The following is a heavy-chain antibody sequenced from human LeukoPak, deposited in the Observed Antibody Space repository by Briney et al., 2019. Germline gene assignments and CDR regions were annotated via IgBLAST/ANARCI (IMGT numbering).Heavy chain of an antibody. CDR3: ARDPGRVGYFDY. CDR2: ISSSSSYI. V-gene: IGHV3-21*01. Sequence: GGSLRLSCAASGFTFSNYWMSWVRQAPGKGLEWVSSISSSSSYIYYADSVKGRFTISRDNAKNSLYLQMNSLRAEDTAVYYCARDPGRVGYFDYWGQGTLVTVSS. J-gene: IGHJ4*02. CDR1: GFTFSNYW. D-gene: IGHD1-26*01.